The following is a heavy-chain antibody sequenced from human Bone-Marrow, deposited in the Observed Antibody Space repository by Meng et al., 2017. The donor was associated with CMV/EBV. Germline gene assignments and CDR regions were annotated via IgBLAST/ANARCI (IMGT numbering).Heavy chain of an antibody. D-gene: IGHD2-2*01. Sequence: ASVKVSCKASGYTFTSYDINWVRQATGQGLEWMGWMNPNSGNTGYAQKFQGRVTITRNTSISTAYMELSSLRSEDTAVYYCARSRPVQLPRRWYDPWGQRTLVTVSS. CDR3: ARSRPVQLPRRWYDP. J-gene: IGHJ5*02. CDR2: MNPNSGNT. CDR1: GYTFTSYD. V-gene: IGHV1-8*03.